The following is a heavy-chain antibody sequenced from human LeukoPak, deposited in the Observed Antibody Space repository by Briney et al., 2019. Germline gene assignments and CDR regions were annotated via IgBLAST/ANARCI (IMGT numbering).Heavy chain of an antibody. D-gene: IGHD3-3*01. CDR3: ARDGDYDFWSGYPAPLDY. J-gene: IGHJ4*02. Sequence: SSETLSLTCTVSGGSISSYYWSWIRQPPGKGLEWIGYIYYSGSTNHNPSLKSRVTISVDTSKNQFSLKLSSVTAADTAVYYCARDGDYDFWSGYPAPLDYWGQGTLVTVSS. V-gene: IGHV4-59*01. CDR1: GGSISSYY. CDR2: IYYSGST.